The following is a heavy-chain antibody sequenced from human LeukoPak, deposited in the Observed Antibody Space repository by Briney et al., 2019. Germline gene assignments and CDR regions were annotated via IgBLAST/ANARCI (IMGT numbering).Heavy chain of an antibody. CDR2: IYSGGST. J-gene: IGHJ4*02. Sequence: GGSLRLSCAASGFSVSSNYMNWVRQAPGKGLEWVSVIYSGGSTYYSDSVKGRFSISGDNSKNTLYLQMNTLRAEDTAVYYCAREYGYYFDYWGQGTLVTVSS. V-gene: IGHV3-66*01. CDR3: AREYGYYFDY. D-gene: IGHD3-10*01. CDR1: GFSVSSNY.